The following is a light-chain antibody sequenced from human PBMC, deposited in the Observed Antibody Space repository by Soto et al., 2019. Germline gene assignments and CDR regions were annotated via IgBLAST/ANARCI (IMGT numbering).Light chain of an antibody. V-gene: IGKV3-15*01. CDR3: QQYNKWPLT. J-gene: IGKJ3*01. Sequence: EIVLTQSPVTLSLSPGERATLSFRASQTVSITYLTWYQQKPGHTPRLLIYSASIGATGTPARFSGSGSGSDFTLTISSLQSEDFAVYYCQQYNKWPLTFGPGTKVDIK. CDR2: SAS. CDR1: QTVSIT.